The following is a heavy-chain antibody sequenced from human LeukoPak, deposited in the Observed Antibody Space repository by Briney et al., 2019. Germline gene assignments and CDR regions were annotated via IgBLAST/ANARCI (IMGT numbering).Heavy chain of an antibody. CDR1: GFTFSSYS. V-gene: IGHV3-21*01. D-gene: IGHD6-19*01. CDR3: ASAAGIVGRTFDY. J-gene: IGHJ4*02. Sequence: GGSLRLSCAASGFTFSSYSMNWVRQAPGKGLEWVSSISSSSSYIYYADSVKGRFTISRDNAKNSLYLQMNSLGAEDTAVYYCASAAGIVGRTFDYWGQGTLVTVSS. CDR2: ISSSSSYI.